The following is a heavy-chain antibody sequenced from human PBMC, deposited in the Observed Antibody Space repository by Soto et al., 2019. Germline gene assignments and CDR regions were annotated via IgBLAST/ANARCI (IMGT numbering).Heavy chain of an antibody. CDR1: GYTFTSYG. J-gene: IGHJ6*02. Sequence: QVQLVQSGAEVKKPGASVKVSCTASGYTFTSYGISWVRQAPGQGLEWMGWISAYNGNTNYAQKLQGRVTMTTDTSTSTAYMELRSLRSDDTAVYYCARDQIGVVPAAIFPLDVWGQGTTVTVSS. CDR2: ISAYNGNT. CDR3: ARDQIGVVPAAIFPLDV. V-gene: IGHV1-18*04. D-gene: IGHD2-2*01.